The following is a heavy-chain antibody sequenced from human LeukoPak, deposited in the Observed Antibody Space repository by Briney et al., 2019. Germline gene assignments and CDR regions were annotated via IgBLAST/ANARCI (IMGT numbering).Heavy chain of an antibody. CDR2: IKQDGSEK. J-gene: IGHJ4*02. CDR1: GFTFSSYW. D-gene: IGHD3-3*01. V-gene: IGHV3-7*01. CDR3: ARESGKLSIFDH. Sequence: PGGSLRLSCAASGFTFSSYWMSWVRQAPGKGPEWVANIKQDGSEKYYVDSVKGRFTISRDNAKNSLYLQMNSLRAEDAAVYYCARESGKLSIFDHWGQGTLVTVSS.